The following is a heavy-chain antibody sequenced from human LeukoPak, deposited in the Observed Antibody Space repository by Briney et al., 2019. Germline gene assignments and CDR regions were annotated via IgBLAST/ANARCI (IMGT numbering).Heavy chain of an antibody. J-gene: IGHJ4*02. CDR3: GPEAALGY. V-gene: IGHV3-30-3*01. CDR2: VSHDGIQT. D-gene: IGHD6-13*01. Sequence: PGGSLRLSCAASGFTFSNYAMHWVRQGLVKGLESMAVVSHDGIQTYYADSVKGRFTISRDNAKNTLYLQMNSLRVDDTAVYYCGPEAALGYWGQGTLVTVSS. CDR1: GFTFSNYA.